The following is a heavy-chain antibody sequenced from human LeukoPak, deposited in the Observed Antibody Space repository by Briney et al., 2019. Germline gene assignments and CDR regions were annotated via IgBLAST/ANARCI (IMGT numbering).Heavy chain of an antibody. CDR3: AKFKGHYYYDSSGFCDN. CDR2: ISAGDGDNP. CDR1: GFTFRSFA. Sequence: GGSLRLSCAASGFTFRSFAMGWVRQSPGKGLEWVSVISAGDGDNPYYADSVKGRFSISRDNSNYTLHLQMNSLRVEDTAVFYCAKFKGHYYYDSSGFCDNWGQGTLVAVSS. V-gene: IGHV3-23*01. D-gene: IGHD3-22*01. J-gene: IGHJ4*02.